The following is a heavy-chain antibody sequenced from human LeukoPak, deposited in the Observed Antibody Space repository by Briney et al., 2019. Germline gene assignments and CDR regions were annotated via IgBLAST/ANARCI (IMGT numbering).Heavy chain of an antibody. Sequence: SETLSLTCAVSGGSISNSNWWSWVRQPPGKGLEWIGEIYHSGNTNYNPSLKSRVTITVDTSKNQFSLELNSVTAADTALYFCTTLYYYDTTGYYWRGFDYWGQGALVTVSS. CDR1: GGSISNSNW. D-gene: IGHD3-22*01. CDR2: IYHSGNT. J-gene: IGHJ4*02. CDR3: TTLYYYDTTGYYWRGFDY. V-gene: IGHV4-4*02.